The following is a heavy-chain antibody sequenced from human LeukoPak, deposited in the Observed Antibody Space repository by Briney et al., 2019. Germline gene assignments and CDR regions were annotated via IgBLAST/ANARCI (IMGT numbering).Heavy chain of an antibody. V-gene: IGHV3-30*18. CDR3: AKGIVGATWHDFTDC. CDR1: GFTFSSYG. CDR2: ISYDGSNK. D-gene: IGHD1-26*01. J-gene: IGHJ4*02. Sequence: GGSLRLSCAASGFTFSSYGMHWVRQAPGKGLEWVAVISYDGSNKYYADSVKGRFTISRDNSKNTLYLQMNSLRAEDTAVYYCAKGIVGATWHDFTDCWGQGTLVTVSS.